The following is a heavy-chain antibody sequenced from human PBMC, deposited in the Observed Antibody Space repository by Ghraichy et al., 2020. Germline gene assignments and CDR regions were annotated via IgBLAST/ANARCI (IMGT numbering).Heavy chain of an antibody. Sequence: GESLNISCAASGFTFSSYSMNWVRQAPGKGLEWVSSISSSSSYIYYADSVKGRFTISRDNAKNSLYLQMNSLRAEDTAVYYCASSVVVVAATWLSYYYYGMDVWGQGTTVTVSS. D-gene: IGHD2-15*01. CDR1: GFTFSSYS. V-gene: IGHV3-21*01. CDR2: ISSSSSYI. J-gene: IGHJ6*02. CDR3: ASSVVVVAATWLSYYYYGMDV.